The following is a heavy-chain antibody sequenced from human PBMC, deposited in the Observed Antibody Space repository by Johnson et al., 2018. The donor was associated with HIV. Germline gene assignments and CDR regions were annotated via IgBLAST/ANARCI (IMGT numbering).Heavy chain of an antibody. Sequence: VQLVESGGGVVQPGRSLRLSCAASGFIFSSYGMHWVRQAPGKGLEWVAVIWYDGSNKYYADSVKGRFTISRDNSKNTLYLQMNSLRAEDTAVYYCARGIQPDAFDIWGQGTMVTVSS. D-gene: IGHD2-2*01. CDR3: ARGIQPDAFDI. J-gene: IGHJ3*02. V-gene: IGHV3-33*01. CDR1: GFIFSSYG. CDR2: IWYDGSNK.